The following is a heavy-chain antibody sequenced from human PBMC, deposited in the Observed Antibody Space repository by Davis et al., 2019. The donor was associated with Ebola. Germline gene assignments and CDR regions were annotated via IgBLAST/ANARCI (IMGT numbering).Heavy chain of an antibody. D-gene: IGHD6-19*01. J-gene: IGHJ6*04. Sequence: GGSLRLSCAASGFTFSSYAMSWVRQPPGKGLEWVSHISGSGVSTYYADSAKGRFTISRDNAKNSLYLQMNSPRAEDTAVYYCASGGKGWLVLHYYGMDVWGKGTTVTVSS. CDR1: GFTFSSYA. CDR3: ASGGKGWLVLHYYGMDV. CDR2: ISGSGVST. V-gene: IGHV3-23*01.